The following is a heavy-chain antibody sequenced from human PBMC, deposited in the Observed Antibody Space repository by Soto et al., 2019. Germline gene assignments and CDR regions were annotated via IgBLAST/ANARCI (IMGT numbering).Heavy chain of an antibody. CDR1: GGSISSGGYY. Sequence: QVQLQESGPGLVKPSQTLSLTCTVSGGSISSGGYYWSWIRQHPGKGLEWIGYIYYSGSTYYNPSLKSRVTISVDTSKNQFSLKLSSVTAADTAVYYCARLRSLAARSWQDGYYYYMDVWGKGTTVTASS. V-gene: IGHV4-31*03. CDR3: ARLRSLAARSWQDGYYYYMDV. CDR2: IYYSGST. J-gene: IGHJ6*03. D-gene: IGHD6-6*01.